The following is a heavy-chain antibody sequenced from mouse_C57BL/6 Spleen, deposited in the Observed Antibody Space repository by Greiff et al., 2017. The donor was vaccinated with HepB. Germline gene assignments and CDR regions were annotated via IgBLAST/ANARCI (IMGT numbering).Heavy chain of an antibody. Sequence: EVKLVESEGGLVQPGSSMKLSCTASGFTFSDYYMAWVRQVPEKGLEWVANINYDGSSTYYLDSLKSRFIISRDNAKNILYLQMSSLKSEDTATYYCARNWASYWYFDVWGTGTTVTVSS. CDR2: INYDGSST. CDR1: GFTFSDYY. V-gene: IGHV5-16*01. J-gene: IGHJ1*03. D-gene: IGHD4-1*01. CDR3: ARNWASYWYFDV.